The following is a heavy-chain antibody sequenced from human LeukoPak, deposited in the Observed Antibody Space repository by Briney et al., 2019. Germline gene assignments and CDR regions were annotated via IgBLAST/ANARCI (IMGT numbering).Heavy chain of an antibody. V-gene: IGHV4-59*01. D-gene: IGHD5-12*01. CDR1: GDSISTYY. CDR2: MYYSGST. CDR3: ARGVAGYGPYDY. Sequence: SETLSLTCTVSGDSISTYYWSWIRQPPGKGLEWIGYMYYSGSTNYNPSLKSRVTISLDTPKNQFSLRLNSVSAADTAVYYCARGVAGYGPYDYWGQGTLVTVSS. J-gene: IGHJ4*02.